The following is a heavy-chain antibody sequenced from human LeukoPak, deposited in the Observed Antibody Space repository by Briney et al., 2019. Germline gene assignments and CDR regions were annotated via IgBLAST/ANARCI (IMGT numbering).Heavy chain of an antibody. J-gene: IGHJ4*02. Sequence: SETLSLTCTVSGGSISSSSYYWGWIRQPPGKGLEWIGSIYYSGSTYYNPSLKSRVTISVDTSKNQFSLKLSSVTAADTAVYYCVRVESVVAFDYWGQGTLVTVSS. CDR1: GGSISSSSYY. CDR3: VRVESVVAFDY. V-gene: IGHV4-39*01. D-gene: IGHD3-22*01. CDR2: IYYSGST.